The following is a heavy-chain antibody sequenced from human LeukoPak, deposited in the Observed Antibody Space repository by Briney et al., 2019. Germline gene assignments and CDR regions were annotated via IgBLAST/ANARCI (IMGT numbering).Heavy chain of an antibody. CDR1: GGSISSGGYY. CDR3: ARGVAGPDPHFDY. Sequence: KASETLSLTCTVSGGSISSGGYYWSWIRQHPGKGLEWIGYIYYSGSTYYNPSLKSRVTISVDTSKNQFSLKLSSVTAADTAVYYCARGVAGPDPHFDYWGQGTLVTVSS. D-gene: IGHD6-19*01. J-gene: IGHJ4*02. CDR2: IYYSGST. V-gene: IGHV4-31*03.